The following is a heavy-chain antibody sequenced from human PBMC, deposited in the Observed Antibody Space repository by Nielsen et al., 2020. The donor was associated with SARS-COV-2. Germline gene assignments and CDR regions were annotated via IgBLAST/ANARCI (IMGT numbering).Heavy chain of an antibody. J-gene: IGHJ6*02. V-gene: IGHV3-48*03. CDR2: ISSSGSTI. D-gene: IGHD6-6*01. CDR3: ARDIASDSSSSASYYYYGMDV. Sequence: WIRQPPGKGLEWVSYISSSGSTIYYADPVKGRFTISRDNAKNSLYLQMNSLRAEDTAVYYCARDIASDSSSSASYYYYGMDVWGQGTTVTVSS.